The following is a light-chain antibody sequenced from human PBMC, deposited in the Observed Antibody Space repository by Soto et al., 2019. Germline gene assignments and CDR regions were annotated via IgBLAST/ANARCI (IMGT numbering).Light chain of an antibody. CDR3: QSYDSSTHVV. CDR1: SSDVGSYNL. V-gene: IGLV2-14*02. Sequence: QSALTQPASVSGSPGQSITISCTGTSSDVGSYNLVSWYQQHPGKAPKLMIYEGSKRPSGVSNRFSGSKSGNTASLTISGLQAEDEADYYCQSYDSSTHVVFGGGTKVTVL. CDR2: EGS. J-gene: IGLJ2*01.